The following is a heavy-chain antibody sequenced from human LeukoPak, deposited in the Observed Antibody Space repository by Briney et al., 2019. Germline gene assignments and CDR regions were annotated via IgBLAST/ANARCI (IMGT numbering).Heavy chain of an antibody. CDR1: GFTFSTYS. V-gene: IGHV3-21*06. D-gene: IGHD5-24*01. Sequence: GGSLRFSCATSGFTFSTYSMNWVRQAPGKGLEGVSSINSGGTHTFHADSVKGRFTISRDNAKNSLYLQMNSLRGEDSAVYFCAREMAASQDLDYWGQGTLVTVSS. CDR3: AREMAASQDLDY. J-gene: IGHJ4*02. CDR2: INSGGTHT.